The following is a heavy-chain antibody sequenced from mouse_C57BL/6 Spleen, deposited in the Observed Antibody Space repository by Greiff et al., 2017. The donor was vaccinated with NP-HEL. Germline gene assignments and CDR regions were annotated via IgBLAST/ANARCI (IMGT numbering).Heavy chain of an antibody. Sequence: QVQLKESGPELVKPGASVKISCKASAYTFTDYYINWVKQRPGQGLEWIGWIFPGSGNTSYNEKFKGKATLTVDKSSSTAYMLLSSLTSEDSAVYFCARGGLRRGFDYWGQGTTLTVSS. CDR3: ARGGLRRGFDY. CDR2: IFPGSGNT. CDR1: AYTFTDYY. J-gene: IGHJ2*01. V-gene: IGHV1-75*01. D-gene: IGHD2-4*01.